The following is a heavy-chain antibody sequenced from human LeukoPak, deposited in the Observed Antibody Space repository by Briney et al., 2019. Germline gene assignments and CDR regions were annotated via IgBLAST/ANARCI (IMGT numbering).Heavy chain of an antibody. CDR1: GGTFSSYG. D-gene: IGHD6-19*01. J-gene: IGHJ6*03. Sequence: ASVKVSCKASGGTFSSYGISWVRQAPGQGLEWMGWISAYNGNTNYAQKLQGRVTMTTDTSTSTAYMELRSLRSDDTAVYYCARSQDIAVAGEYYYYYMDVWGKGTTVTVSS. V-gene: IGHV1-18*01. CDR2: ISAYNGNT. CDR3: ARSQDIAVAGEYYYYYMDV.